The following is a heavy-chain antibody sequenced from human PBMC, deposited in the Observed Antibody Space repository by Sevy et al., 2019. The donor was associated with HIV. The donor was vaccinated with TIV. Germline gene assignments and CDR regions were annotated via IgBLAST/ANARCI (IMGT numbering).Heavy chain of an antibody. Sequence: GGSLRLSCAASGFTFSSYGMSWVRQAPGKGLEWVSAISRSGGRTYYADSVKGRFTISRDNSKNTLYLQMNSLRAEDTAVHYCAKEGLRPYDSSSYYAGPDAFHIWGQETMVTVSS. CDR1: GFTFSSYG. CDR3: AKEGLRPYDSSSYYAGPDAFHI. CDR2: ISRSGGRT. D-gene: IGHD3-22*01. J-gene: IGHJ3*02. V-gene: IGHV3-23*01.